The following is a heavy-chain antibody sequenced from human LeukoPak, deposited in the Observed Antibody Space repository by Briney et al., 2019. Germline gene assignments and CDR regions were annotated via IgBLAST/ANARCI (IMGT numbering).Heavy chain of an antibody. D-gene: IGHD3-16*01. CDR1: GFTVSSNH. CDR2: IYSGGST. V-gene: IGHV3-53*01. Sequence: GGSLRLSCAASGFTVSSNHMNWVRQAPGKGLEWVSVIYSGGSTSYVDSVKGRFTISRDNSKNTLYLQMNSLRAEDTAVYFCARGGGLDVWGQGATVTVSS. J-gene: IGHJ6*02. CDR3: ARGGGLDV.